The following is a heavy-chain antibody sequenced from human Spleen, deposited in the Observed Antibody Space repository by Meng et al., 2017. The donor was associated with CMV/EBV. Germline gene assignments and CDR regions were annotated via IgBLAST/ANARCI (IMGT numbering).Heavy chain of an antibody. D-gene: IGHD4-11*01. Sequence: ASVKVSCKASGYTFTSYGISWVRQAPRQGLEWMGWISPYNGNTNYAQKLQGRITITADRSTSTSYMELSSLRSEDTAVYYCTRDFPLVDYQVVAPFDYWGQGTVVTVSS. CDR3: TRDFPLVDYQVVAPFDY. CDR2: ISPYNGNT. V-gene: IGHV1-18*01. CDR1: GYTFTSYG. J-gene: IGHJ4*02.